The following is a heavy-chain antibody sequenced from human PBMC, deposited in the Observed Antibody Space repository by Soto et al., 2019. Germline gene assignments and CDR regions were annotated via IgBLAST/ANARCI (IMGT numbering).Heavy chain of an antibody. CDR2: INAGNSDT. V-gene: IGHV1-3*01. Sequence: ASVKVSCKASGYTFTSYAMHWVRQATGQRLEWMGWINAGNSDTTYSQKFQGRVTITSDTSASTAYMELTSLRSEDTAVYYCAREFRMVLAGPGFWGQGTLGTVSS. CDR3: AREFRMVLAGPGF. D-gene: IGHD2-8*01. J-gene: IGHJ4*02. CDR1: GYTFTSYA.